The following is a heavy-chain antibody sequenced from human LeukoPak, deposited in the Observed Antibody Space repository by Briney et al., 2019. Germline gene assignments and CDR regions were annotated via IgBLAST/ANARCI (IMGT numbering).Heavy chain of an antibody. J-gene: IGHJ5*02. CDR2: ISSSGSTI. V-gene: IGHV3-48*03. Sequence: GGSLRLSCAASGFTFSSYEMNWVRQAPGKGLEWVSYISSSGSTIYYADSVKGRFTISRDNAKNSLYLQMNSLRAEDTAVYYCARDGGIRYSIWSPFFDPWGQGTLVTVSS. D-gene: IGHD3-9*01. CDR1: GFTFSSYE. CDR3: ARDGGIRYSIWSPFFDP.